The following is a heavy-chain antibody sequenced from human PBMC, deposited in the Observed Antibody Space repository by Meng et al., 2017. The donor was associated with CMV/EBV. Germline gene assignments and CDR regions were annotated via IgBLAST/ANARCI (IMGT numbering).Heavy chain of an antibody. CDR2: IYSGGST. Sequence: CAAAGFTVSRNYRSWVRQAPGKGLEWVSVIYSGGSTNYADSVKGRFTISRDNSKNTLYLQMNSLRAEDTAVYYCARASFPGDPVDYWGQGTLVTVSS. V-gene: IGHV3-66*02. D-gene: IGHD4-17*01. CDR3: ARASFPGDPVDY. CDR1: GFTVSRNY. J-gene: IGHJ4*02.